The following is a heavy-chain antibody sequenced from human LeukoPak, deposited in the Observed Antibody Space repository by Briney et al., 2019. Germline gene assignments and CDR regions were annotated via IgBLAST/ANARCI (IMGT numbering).Heavy chain of an antibody. Sequence: GASVKVSCKASGYSFTAYYMHWVRQAPGQGLEWMGRINPNSGGADYAQKFQGRVTMTRDTSISTAYMELSSLRSDDTAVYYCARVSYGDYATPFDYWGQGTLVTVSS. CDR2: INPNSGGA. CDR1: GYSFTAYY. CDR3: ARVSYGDYATPFDY. V-gene: IGHV1-2*06. J-gene: IGHJ4*02. D-gene: IGHD4-17*01.